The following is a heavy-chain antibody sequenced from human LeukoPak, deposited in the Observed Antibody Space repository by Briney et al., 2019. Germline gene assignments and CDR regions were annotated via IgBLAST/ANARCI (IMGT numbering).Heavy chain of an antibody. V-gene: IGHV3-48*01. J-gene: IGHJ4*02. Sequence: GGSLRLSCAAFGFTFSDYSMNWVRQAPGKGLEWISYIGIDSGNTNYADSVKGRFTISGDKAKNSLYLQMNSLRVEDTAVYYCARDYKYAFDNWGQGTLVTVSS. CDR1: GFTFSDYS. D-gene: IGHD5-24*01. CDR2: IGIDSGNT. CDR3: ARDYKYAFDN.